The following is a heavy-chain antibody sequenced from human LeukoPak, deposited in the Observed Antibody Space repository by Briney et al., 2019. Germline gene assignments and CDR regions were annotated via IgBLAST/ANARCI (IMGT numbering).Heavy chain of an antibody. CDR1: GGSISSTSYY. J-gene: IGHJ5*02. V-gene: IGHV4-39*01. CDR2: IYYSGST. D-gene: IGHD3-3*01. CDR3: ARADFWSHRWFDP. Sequence: TSETLSLTCTVSGGSISSTSYYWGWIRQPPGKGLEWIGSIYYSGSTYDNPSLKSRVTISVDTSKNQFSLKLNSVTAADTAVYYCARADFWSHRWFDPWGQGTLVTVSS.